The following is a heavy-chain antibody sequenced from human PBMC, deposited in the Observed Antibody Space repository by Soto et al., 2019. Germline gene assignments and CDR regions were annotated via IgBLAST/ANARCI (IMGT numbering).Heavy chain of an antibody. V-gene: IGHV3-7*01. CDR3: AGGVDLDY. Sequence: PGGSLRLSCAASGFTFNSYWMSWVRQAPGKGLEWVANMNQDGSEKYYVDSVKGRFTISRDNAKNSLYLQMNSLRAEDTAVYYCAGGVDLDYWGQGTLATVSS. CDR1: GFTFNSYW. CDR2: MNQDGSEK. J-gene: IGHJ4*02. D-gene: IGHD2-8*02.